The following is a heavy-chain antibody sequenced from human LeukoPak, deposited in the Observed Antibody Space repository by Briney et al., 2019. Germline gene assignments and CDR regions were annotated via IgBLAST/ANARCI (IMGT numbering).Heavy chain of an antibody. CDR3: AKGPKSDYFDY. CDR1: GFTFSSYA. CDR2: ISGSGGNT. V-gene: IGHV3-23*01. J-gene: IGHJ4*02. Sequence: GGSLRLSCAASGFTFSSYAMSWVRQAPGKGLEWVSAISGSGGNTYYADSVKGRFTISRDNSRNTLYLQMNSLRAEDTAVYYCAKGPKSDYFDYWGQGTLVTVSS.